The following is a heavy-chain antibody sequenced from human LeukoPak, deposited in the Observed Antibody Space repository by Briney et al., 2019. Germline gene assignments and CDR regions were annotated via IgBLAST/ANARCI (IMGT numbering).Heavy chain of an antibody. CDR1: GFTFSSYA. CDR3: ARYASGFGSGGAYFDY. CDR2: ISGSGGST. D-gene: IGHD6-19*01. J-gene: IGHJ4*02. Sequence: QTGGSLRLSCAASGFTFSSYAMSWVRQAPGKGLEWVSAISGSGGSTYYADSVKGRFTISRDNSKNTLYLQMNSLRAEDTAVYYCARYASGFGSGGAYFDYWGQGTLVTVSS. V-gene: IGHV3-23*01.